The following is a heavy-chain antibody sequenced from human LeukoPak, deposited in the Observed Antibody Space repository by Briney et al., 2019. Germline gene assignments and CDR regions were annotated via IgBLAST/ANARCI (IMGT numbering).Heavy chain of an antibody. J-gene: IGHJ5*02. CDR2: INTYKGNT. V-gene: IGHV1-18*01. D-gene: IGHD2-21*02. Sequence: ASVKVSCKASGYTFTDFGISWVGQAPGQGLEWMGWINTYKGNTNYPQKFQGRFTMTIDTSTRTAYMVLRSLRSDDTAIYYCVRDQRVGVTAFYRPFDPWGQGTSVTVSS. CDR3: VRDQRVGVTAFYRPFDP. CDR1: GYTFTDFG.